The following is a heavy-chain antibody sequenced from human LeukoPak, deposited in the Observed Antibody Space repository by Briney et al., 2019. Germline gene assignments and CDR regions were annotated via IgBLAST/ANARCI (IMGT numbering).Heavy chain of an antibody. D-gene: IGHD3-22*01. Sequence: SVKVSCKASRVTFSSYSVSLVRQAPGQGPEWMGRIIPVFGTANYAQQFHGRVVITADESTSTVHMEMSSLRSDDTAMYYCARGLRATYYYDSSGFDGAFEVWGQGTMVTVSS. CDR3: ARGLRATYYYDSSGFDGAFEV. CDR2: IIPVFGTA. V-gene: IGHV1-69*15. J-gene: IGHJ3*01. CDR1: RVTFSSYS.